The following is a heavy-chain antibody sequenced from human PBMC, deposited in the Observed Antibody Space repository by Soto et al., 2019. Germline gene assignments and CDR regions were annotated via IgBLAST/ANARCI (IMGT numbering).Heavy chain of an antibody. CDR1: GYSFTSYW. Sequence: GESLKISCKGSGYSFTSYWIGWVRQMPGKGLERMGIIYPGDSDTRYSPSFQGQVTISADKSISTAYLQWSSLKASDTAMDYCARQVSDSSGYYHHPRGVDVWGQGTTVTVSS. V-gene: IGHV5-51*01. J-gene: IGHJ6*02. CDR2: IYPGDSDT. D-gene: IGHD3-22*01. CDR3: ARQVSDSSGYYHHPRGVDV.